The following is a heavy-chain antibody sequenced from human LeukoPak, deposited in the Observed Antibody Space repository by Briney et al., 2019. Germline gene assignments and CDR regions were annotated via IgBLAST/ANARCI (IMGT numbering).Heavy chain of an antibody. J-gene: IGHJ6*02. CDR1: GYTFTGYY. D-gene: IGHD2-15*01. Sequence: ASVKVSCKASGYTFTGYYMHWVRQAPGQGLEWMGRINPNSGGTNYAQKFQGRVTMTRDTSISTAYMELSRLRSDDTAVYYCARALSYCSGGSCLSYYYYGMDVWGQGTTVTVSS. V-gene: IGHV1-2*06. CDR2: INPNSGGT. CDR3: ARALSYCSGGSCLSYYYYGMDV.